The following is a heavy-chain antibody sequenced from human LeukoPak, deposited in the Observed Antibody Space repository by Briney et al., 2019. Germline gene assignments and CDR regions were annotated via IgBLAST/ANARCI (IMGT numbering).Heavy chain of an antibody. CDR1: GFAFSNAW. Sequence: SAGSLRLSCSASGFAFSNAWMRCVPHAPGQGLEWFVRIKSKTNGGTTDYAATVNGRFTISRDDSKNMLFLQMNTLKTEDTAVYYCTSDDPVNRSWGQGTLVTVSS. D-gene: IGHD2/OR15-2a*01. CDR2: IKSKTNGGTT. CDR3: TSDDPVNRS. V-gene: IGHV3-15*01. J-gene: IGHJ4*02.